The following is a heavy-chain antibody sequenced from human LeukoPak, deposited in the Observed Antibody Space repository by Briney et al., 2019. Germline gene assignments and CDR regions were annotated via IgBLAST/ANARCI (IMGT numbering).Heavy chain of an antibody. J-gene: IGHJ6*03. V-gene: IGHV4-59*13. CDR1: GGSINTYY. D-gene: IGHD2-15*01. CDR2: IYYSGST. CDR3: ATFSVLCSGGGCYSLRYYYYYMDV. Sequence: PSETLSLTCTVSGGSINTYYWSWIRQPPGKGLEWIGYIYYSGSTNYNPSLMSRVTISVDTSKNQFSLKLSSVTAADTAVYYCATFSVLCSGGGCYSLRYYYYYMDVWGKGTTVTVSS.